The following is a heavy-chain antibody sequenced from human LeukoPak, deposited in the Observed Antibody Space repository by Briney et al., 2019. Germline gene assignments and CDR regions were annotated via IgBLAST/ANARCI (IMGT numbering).Heavy chain of an antibody. D-gene: IGHD6-6*01. V-gene: IGHV4-59*01. CDR2: IYYSGST. CDR1: GGSISSYY. CDR3: ARDMGSSDDAFDI. Sequence: SETLSLTCAVSGGSISSYYWSWIRQPPGKGLEWIGYIYYSGSTNYNPSLKSRVTISVDTSKNQFSLKLSSVTAADTAVYYCARDMGSSDDAFDIWGQGTMVTVSS. J-gene: IGHJ3*02.